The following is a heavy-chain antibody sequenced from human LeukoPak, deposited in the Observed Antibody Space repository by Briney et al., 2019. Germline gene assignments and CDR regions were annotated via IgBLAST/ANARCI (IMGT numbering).Heavy chain of an antibody. CDR2: IGWNSDSI. Sequence: GRSLRLSCEASGFTFYDYAMHWVRQAPGKGLEWVPGIGWNSDSIDYAVSVKGRFTISRDNAKNSLYLQMNSLRAEDTAVYYCARGEAYCGGDCYSSAFDIWGQGTMVTVSS. CDR1: GFTFYDYA. CDR3: ARGEAYCGGDCYSSAFDI. J-gene: IGHJ3*02. D-gene: IGHD2-21*02. V-gene: IGHV3-9*01.